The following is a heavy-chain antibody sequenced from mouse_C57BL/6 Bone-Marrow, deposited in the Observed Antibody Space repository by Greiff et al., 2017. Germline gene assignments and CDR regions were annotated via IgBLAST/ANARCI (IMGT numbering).Heavy chain of an antibody. D-gene: IGHD2-3*01. CDR1: GYPFTSYW. Sequence: QVQLQPPGAELVKPGASVKMSCKASGYPFTSYWITWVKQRPGQGLEWIGNIYPGSGSTNSNAKFKSKATLPVDPSSSPAYMQRSSLTSDESAVYYCAREGDGYCFDYWGQGTTLTVAS. CDR3: AREGDGYCFDY. V-gene: IGHV1-55*01. J-gene: IGHJ2*01. CDR2: IYPGSGST.